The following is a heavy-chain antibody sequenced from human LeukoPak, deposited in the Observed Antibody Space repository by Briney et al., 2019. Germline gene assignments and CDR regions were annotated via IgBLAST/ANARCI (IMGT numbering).Heavy chain of an antibody. V-gene: IGHV3-7*01. CDR1: GFIFSSYW. CDR3: ARGTGVPFWGY. Sequence: PGGSLRLSCGTSGFIFSSYWMSWVRQAPGKGLEWVANIKQDGSEKEYADSVKGRFTTSRDNAKNSLYLQMNSLRAEDTAMYYCARGTGVPFWGYWGQGTLVTVSS. CDR2: IKQDGSEK. J-gene: IGHJ4*02. D-gene: IGHD3-16*01.